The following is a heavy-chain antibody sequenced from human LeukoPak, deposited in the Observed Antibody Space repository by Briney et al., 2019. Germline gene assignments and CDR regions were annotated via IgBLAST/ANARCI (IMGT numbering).Heavy chain of an antibody. D-gene: IGHD5-24*01. J-gene: IGHJ4*02. CDR1: GGSISSGDYY. Sequence: SETLSLTCTVSGGSISSGDYYWSWIRQPTGKGLEWIGYIYYSGSTYYNPSLKSRVTISVDTSKTQFSLKLSSVTAADTAVYYCASRRDGYNFGYWGQGTLVTVSS. V-gene: IGHV4-30-4*01. CDR3: ASRRDGYNFGY. CDR2: IYYSGST.